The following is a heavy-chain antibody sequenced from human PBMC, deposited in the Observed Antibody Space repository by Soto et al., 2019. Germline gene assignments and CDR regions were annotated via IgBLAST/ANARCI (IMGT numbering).Heavy chain of an antibody. CDR1: GFTFSNYG. Sequence: GGSLRLSCTASGFTFSNYGVSWVRQSPGKGLEWVSRISGSGGSTYYADSVKGRFIISRDNSKNTVFLQMNSLRAEDTAVYYCAKDQRVNNLRSDLDYWGQGSLVTVSS. J-gene: IGHJ4*02. CDR2: ISGSGGST. CDR3: AKDQRVNNLRSDLDY. D-gene: IGHD6-25*01. V-gene: IGHV3-23*01.